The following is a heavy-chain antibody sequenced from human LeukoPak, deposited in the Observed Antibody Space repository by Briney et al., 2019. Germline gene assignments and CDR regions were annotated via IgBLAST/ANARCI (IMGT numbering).Heavy chain of an antibody. CDR2: INHSGST. Sequence: KPSETPSLTCAVYGGSFSGYYWSWIRQPPGKGLEWIGEINHSGSTNYNPSLKSRVTISVDTSKNQFSLKLSSVTAADTAVYYCARRSPGYYDFWSGYPAGFDYWGQGTLVTVSS. D-gene: IGHD3-3*01. V-gene: IGHV4-34*01. CDR1: GGSFSGYY. CDR3: ARRSPGYYDFWSGYPAGFDY. J-gene: IGHJ4*02.